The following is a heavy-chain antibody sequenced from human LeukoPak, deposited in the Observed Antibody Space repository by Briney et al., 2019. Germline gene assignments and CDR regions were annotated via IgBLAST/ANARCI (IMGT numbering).Heavy chain of an antibody. CDR1: GGSISSYY. D-gene: IGHD5-18*01. V-gene: IGHV4-4*07. CDR2: IYTSGST. J-gene: IGHJ4*02. CDR3: ASARILTAMVSYYFDY. Sequence: PSETLSLTCTVSGGSISSYYWSWIRQPAGKGLEWIGRIYTSGSTNYNPSLKSRVTMSVDTSKNQFSLKLSSVTAADTAVYYCASARILTAMVSYYFDYWGQGTLVTVSS.